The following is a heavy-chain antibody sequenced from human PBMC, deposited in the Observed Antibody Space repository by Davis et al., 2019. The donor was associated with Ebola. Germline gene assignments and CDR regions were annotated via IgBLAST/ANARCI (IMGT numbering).Heavy chain of an antibody. CDR2: IWANGDHR. CDR3: VSDPPNSGFNFRD. D-gene: IGHD3-22*01. CDR1: GFNFNTHG. V-gene: IGHV3-33*01. J-gene: IGHJ1*01. Sequence: PGGSLRLSCAASGFNFNTHGMHWVRQAPGKGLEWVAFIWANGDHRDYADSVKGRFTISRDNSKNTLDLQMDRLRAEDTAVYYCVSDPPNSGFNFRDWGQGAQVAVSS.